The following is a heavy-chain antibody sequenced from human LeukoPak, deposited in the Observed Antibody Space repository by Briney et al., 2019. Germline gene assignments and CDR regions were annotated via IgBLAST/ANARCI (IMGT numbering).Heavy chain of an antibody. CDR3: ARSIRDPHQGRVSWYFDL. J-gene: IGHJ2*01. CDR1: GGSISSHY. D-gene: IGHD3-3*02. CDR2: ISYSGST. Sequence: PWETLSLTCTVSGGSISSHYWSWIRQPPGKGLEWIGYISYSGSTNYNAALKMRVTISRDTSKTQFPLKLSSVTAADTAVYYCARSIRDPHQGRVSWYFDLWGRGNLVTVSS. V-gene: IGHV4-59*08.